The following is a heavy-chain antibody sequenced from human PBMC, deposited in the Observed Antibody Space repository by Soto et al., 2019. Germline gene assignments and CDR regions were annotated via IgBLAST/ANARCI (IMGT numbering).Heavy chain of an antibody. CDR1: GVNFGGFS. CDR3: AREYSSWGYTWSDP. Sequence: GGLLRNCRGASGVNFGGFSVNRVRKAPGKGLEWVSYISSSSSTIYYADSVKGRFTISRDNAKNSLYLQMNSLRAEDTAVYYCAREYSSWGYTWSDPWGQGTLVTVSS. V-gene: IGHV3-48*01. D-gene: IGHD6-13*01. CDR2: ISSSSSTI. J-gene: IGHJ5*02.